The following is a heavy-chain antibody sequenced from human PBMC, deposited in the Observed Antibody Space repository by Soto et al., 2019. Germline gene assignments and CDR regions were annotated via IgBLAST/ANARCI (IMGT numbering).Heavy chain of an antibody. CDR1: GDSVSSNSAA. D-gene: IGHD3-10*01. V-gene: IGHV6-1*01. CDR2: TYYRSKWYN. CDR3: AREVAIVRGVIITGYDAFDN. J-gene: IGHJ3*02. Sequence: SQTLSLTCAISGDSVSSNSAAWNWIRQSPSSGLEWLGRTYYRSKWYNDYAVSVKSRITINPDTSKNQFSLQLNSVTPEDTAVYYCAREVAIVRGVIITGYDAFDNWGQGTMVTVSS.